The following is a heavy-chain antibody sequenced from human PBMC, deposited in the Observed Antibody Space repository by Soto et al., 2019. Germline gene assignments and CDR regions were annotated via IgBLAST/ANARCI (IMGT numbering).Heavy chain of an antibody. D-gene: IGHD2-2*01. Sequence: SETLSRTCAVSGGSISSCDYYWSWIRQPPGKGLEWIGYIYYSGSTYYNPSLKSRVTISVDTSKNQFSLKLSSVTAADTAVYYCARLNGYCISTNCHGYYGMDVWGQGTTVTVSS. V-gene: IGHV4-30-4*01. CDR3: ARLNGYCISTNCHGYYGMDV. J-gene: IGHJ6*02. CDR1: GGSISSCDYY. CDR2: IYYSGST.